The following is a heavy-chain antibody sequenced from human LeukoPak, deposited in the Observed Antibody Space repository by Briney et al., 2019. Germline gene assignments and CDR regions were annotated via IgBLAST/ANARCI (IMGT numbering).Heavy chain of an antibody. CDR3: STYGSGRKFDH. J-gene: IGHJ4*02. Sequence: GGSLRLSCVGSGFSFTDAWMSWVRQIPGKGLEWVGRIESKTDGETTDYATPVKDRFIISRDDSTNTLYLQMNSLKSEDTAVYYCSTYGSGRKFDHWGQGTLVTVSS. V-gene: IGHV3-15*04. CDR1: GFSFTDAW. D-gene: IGHD3-10*01. CDR2: IESKTDGETT.